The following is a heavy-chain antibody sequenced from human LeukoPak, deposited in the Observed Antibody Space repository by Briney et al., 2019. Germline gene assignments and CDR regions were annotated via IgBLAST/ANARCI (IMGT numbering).Heavy chain of an antibody. CDR1: EFTLSNYE. V-gene: IGHV3-48*03. CDR3: ARLGYCSGGACYTLDS. D-gene: IGHD2-15*01. Sequence: GGSLRLSCKGSEFTLSNYEMTWVRQAPGKGLEWVSYASSSVGAVFYADSVKGRFTTSRDKDRNSLYLQMDNLRVEDTAVYYCARLGYCSGGACYTLDSWGRGALVTVSS. CDR2: ASSSVGAV. J-gene: IGHJ4*02.